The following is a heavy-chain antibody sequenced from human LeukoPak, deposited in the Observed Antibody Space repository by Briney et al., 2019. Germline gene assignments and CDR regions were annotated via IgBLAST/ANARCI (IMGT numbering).Heavy chain of an antibody. Sequence: ASVKVSCKASGYTFTSYYMHWVRQAPGQGLEWMGIINPSGGSTNYAQKFQGRVTITADKSTSTAYMELSSLRSEDTAVYYCARATLTTDSSGYLFDYWGQGTQVSVSS. J-gene: IGHJ4*02. CDR2: INPSGGST. CDR1: GYTFTSYY. D-gene: IGHD3-22*01. CDR3: ARATLTTDSSGYLFDY. V-gene: IGHV1-46*01.